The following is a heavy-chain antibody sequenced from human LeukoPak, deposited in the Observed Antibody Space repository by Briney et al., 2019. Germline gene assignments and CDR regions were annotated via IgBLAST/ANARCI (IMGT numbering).Heavy chain of an antibody. Sequence: PSETLSLTCTVSGGSISSSSYYWGWIRQPPGKGLEWIGSIYYSGSTYYNPSLKSRVTISVDTSKNQFSLKLSSVTAADTAVYYCARHTSEVGNAPYYYYYMDVWGKGTTVTISS. D-gene: IGHD4-23*01. V-gene: IGHV4-39*01. CDR1: GGSISSSSYY. J-gene: IGHJ6*03. CDR3: ARHTSEVGNAPYYYYYMDV. CDR2: IYYSGST.